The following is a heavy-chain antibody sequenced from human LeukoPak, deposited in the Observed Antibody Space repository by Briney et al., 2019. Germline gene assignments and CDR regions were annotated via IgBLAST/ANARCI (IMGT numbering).Heavy chain of an antibody. CDR3: ARKNGLDY. J-gene: IGHJ4*02. CDR2: IKQDGSEK. CDR1: GFNFNNYW. V-gene: IGHV3-7*01. Sequence: GGSLRLSCAASGFNFNNYWMTWVRQAPGKGLEWVANIKQDGSEKYYVDSVKGRFTISRDNAKNSLYLQMNSLRAEDTAVYYCARKNGLDYWGQGTLVTVSS.